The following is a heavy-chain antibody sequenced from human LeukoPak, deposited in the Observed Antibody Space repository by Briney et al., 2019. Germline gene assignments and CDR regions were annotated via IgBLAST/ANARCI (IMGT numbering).Heavy chain of an antibody. CDR2: VSSSGSTI. CDR3: ARDVNLYYDYVWGSYY. J-gene: IGHJ4*02. D-gene: IGHD3-16*01. CDR1: GFTFSDYY. Sequence: TGGSLRLSCAASGFTFSDYYMSWIRQAPGKGLEWVSYVSSSGSTIYYADSVKGRFTISRDNAKNSLYLQMNSLRAEDTAVYYCARDVNLYYDYVWGSYYWGQGTLVTVSS. V-gene: IGHV3-11*04.